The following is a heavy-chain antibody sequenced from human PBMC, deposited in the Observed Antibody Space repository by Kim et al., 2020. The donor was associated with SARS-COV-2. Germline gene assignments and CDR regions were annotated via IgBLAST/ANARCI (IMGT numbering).Heavy chain of an antibody. D-gene: IGHD2-21*01. CDR2: ISSSSSTI. V-gene: IGHV3-48*02. CDR3: ARGLHIVVRAHYFDY. CDR1: GFTFSSYS. Sequence: GGSLRLSCAASGFTFSSYSMNWVRQAPGKGLEWVSYISSSSSTIYYADSVKGRFTISRDNAKNSLYLQMNSLRDEDTAVYYCARGLHIVVRAHYFDYWGQGTLVTVSS. J-gene: IGHJ4*02.